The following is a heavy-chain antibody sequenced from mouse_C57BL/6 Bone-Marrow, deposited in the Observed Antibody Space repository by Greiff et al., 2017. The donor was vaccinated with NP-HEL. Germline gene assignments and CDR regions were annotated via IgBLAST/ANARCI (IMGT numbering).Heavy chain of an antibody. CDR3: ARDREIPVRFAY. CDR1: GFTFSSYA. D-gene: IGHD3-1*01. CDR2: ISDGGSYT. Sequence: EVQGVESGGGLVKPGGSLKLSCAASGFTFSSYAMSWVRQTPEKRLEWVATISDGGSYTYYPDNVKGRFTISRDNAKNNLYLQMSHLKSEDTAMYYCARDREIPVRFAYWGQGTLVTVSA. V-gene: IGHV5-4*01. J-gene: IGHJ3*01.